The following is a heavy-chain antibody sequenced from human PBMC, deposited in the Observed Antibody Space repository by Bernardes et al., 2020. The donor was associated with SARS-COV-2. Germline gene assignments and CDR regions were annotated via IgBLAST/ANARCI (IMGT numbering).Heavy chain of an antibody. V-gene: IGHV1-46*01. J-gene: IGHJ5*02. CDR1: GYIFASYF. CDR3: ARDDIDAGAWLDP. D-gene: IGHD2-15*01. CDR2: INPSNGGA. Sequence: ASVKVSCNASGYIFASYFIHWVRQAPGQGLEWIGIINPSNGGATYAQKFQGRVTMTRDTSTSTVYMELSSLSSDDTAVYYCARDDIDAGAWLDPWGQGTLVTVSS.